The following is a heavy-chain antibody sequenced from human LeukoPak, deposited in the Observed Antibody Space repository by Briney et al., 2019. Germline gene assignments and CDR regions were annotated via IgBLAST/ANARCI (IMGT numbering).Heavy chain of an antibody. J-gene: IGHJ4*02. CDR3: AKATTISAAGSHFVY. V-gene: IGHV3-23*01. CDR1: GSTSTNYA. Sequence: PGGSLRLSCVDSGSTSTNYAMSWVSQAPGGGLEWVPTISGNGGHTYYADSVKGRVTNSRDNYKNTLYLEMNSLRAEDTAVFYCAKATTISAAGSHFVYWGQGTLVTVSS. CDR2: ISGNGGHT. D-gene: IGHD6-13*01.